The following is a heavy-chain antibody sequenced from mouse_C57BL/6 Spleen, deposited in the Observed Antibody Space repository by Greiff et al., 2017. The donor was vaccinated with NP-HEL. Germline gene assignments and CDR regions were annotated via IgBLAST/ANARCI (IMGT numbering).Heavy chain of an antibody. J-gene: IGHJ4*01. D-gene: IGHD2-4*01. V-gene: IGHV5-17*01. Sequence: EVKVVESGGGLVKPGGSLKLSCAASGFTFSDYGMHWVRQAPEKGLEWVAYISSGSSTIYYADTVKGRFTISRDNAKNTLFLQMTSLRSEDTAMDYWARGGYYDYDGGAMDYWGQGTSVTVSS. CDR3: ARGGYYDYDGGAMDY. CDR1: GFTFSDYG. CDR2: ISSGSSTI.